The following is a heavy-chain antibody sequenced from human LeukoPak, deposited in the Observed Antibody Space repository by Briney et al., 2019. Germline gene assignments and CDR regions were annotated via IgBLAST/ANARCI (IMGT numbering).Heavy chain of an antibody. Sequence: GGSLRLSCAASGFPFSSYWMHWVRQAPGKGLVWVSRINIDGSNTNYADSVKGRFTISRDNAKDTLYLQMDSLRAEDTAVYYCVRSLGGASDYWGQGTLVTVSS. V-gene: IGHV3-74*01. J-gene: IGHJ4*02. D-gene: IGHD1-26*01. CDR2: INIDGSNT. CDR1: GFPFSSYW. CDR3: VRSLGGASDY.